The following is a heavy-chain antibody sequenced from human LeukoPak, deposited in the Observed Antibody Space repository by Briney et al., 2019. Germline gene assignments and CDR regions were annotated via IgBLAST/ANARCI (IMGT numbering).Heavy chain of an antibody. CDR3: ARQNSGARLNV. CDR1: GDSMSSYY. Sequence: SETLFLTCTVSGDSMSSYYWSWIRQPPGKGLEWIGHIYYSGSTDYNPSLKSRLTISVDTSKNQFSLQLSSVTAADTAVYFCARQNSGARLNVWGQGTTVTVSS. V-gene: IGHV4-59*08. J-gene: IGHJ6*02. D-gene: IGHD6-25*01. CDR2: IYYSGST.